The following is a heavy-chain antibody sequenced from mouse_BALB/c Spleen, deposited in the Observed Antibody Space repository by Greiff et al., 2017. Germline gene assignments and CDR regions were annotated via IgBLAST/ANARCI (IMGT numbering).Heavy chain of an antibody. Sequence: EVKVEESGGGLVKPGGSLKLSCAASGFTFSDYYMYWVRQTPEKRLEWVATISDGGSYTYYPDSVKGRFTISRDNAKNNLYLQMSSLKSEDTAMYYCARDRGGGYAMDYWGQGTSVTVSS. V-gene: IGHV5-4*02. J-gene: IGHJ4*01. CDR2: ISDGGSYT. CDR1: GFTFSDYY. CDR3: ARDRGGGYAMDY. D-gene: IGHD3-1*01.